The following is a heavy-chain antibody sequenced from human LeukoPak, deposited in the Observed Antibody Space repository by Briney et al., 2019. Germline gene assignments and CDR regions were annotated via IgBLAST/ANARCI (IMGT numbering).Heavy chain of an antibody. D-gene: IGHD6-13*01. Sequence: ASVKVSCKASGYTFTSYYMHWVRQAPGQGLEWMGIINPSGGSTSYAQKFQGRVTMTRDMSTSTVYMELSSLRSEDTAVYYCARDFDPTHLAAAGTGPQYYFDYWGQGTLVTVSS. J-gene: IGHJ4*02. CDR1: GYTFTSYY. CDR3: ARDFDPTHLAAAGTGPQYYFDY. V-gene: IGHV1-46*01. CDR2: INPSGGST.